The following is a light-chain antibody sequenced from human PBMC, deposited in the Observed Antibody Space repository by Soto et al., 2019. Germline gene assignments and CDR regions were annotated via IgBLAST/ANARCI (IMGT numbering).Light chain of an antibody. J-gene: IGLJ1*01. Sequence: QSVLGQPASVSGGPGQSITISCTGNSSEFGGYNSVSWFQQHPGKAPKLMISDVSNRPSGVSNRFSGSKSGNTASLTISGLQAEDEADYYCSSYTSGSTFYVFGTGTKVTVL. CDR1: SSEFGGYNS. CDR3: SSYTSGSTFYV. V-gene: IGLV2-14*01. CDR2: DVS.